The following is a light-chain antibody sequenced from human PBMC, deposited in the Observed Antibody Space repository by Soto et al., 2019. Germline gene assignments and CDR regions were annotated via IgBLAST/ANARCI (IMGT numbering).Light chain of an antibody. CDR2: GAS. Sequence: EIVLTQSPRTLSLSPGERATLSCRASQSVSSNYLAWYQQKPGQAPRLLIYGASSRATGIPDRFSGSGSGTEFTLTISRLEPEDFAVYYCQQYGSSSYTFGQGTKLEIK. CDR1: QSVSSNY. CDR3: QQYGSSSYT. V-gene: IGKV3-20*01. J-gene: IGKJ2*01.